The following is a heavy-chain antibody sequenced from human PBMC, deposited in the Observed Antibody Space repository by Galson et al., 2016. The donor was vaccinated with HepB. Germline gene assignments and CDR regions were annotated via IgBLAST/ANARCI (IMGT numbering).Heavy chain of an antibody. CDR1: PYPTSGNYW. J-gene: IGHJ6*02. CDR2: ILHSGST. D-gene: IGHD3-3*01. V-gene: IGHV4-4*02. CDR3: ARDFSITTFGNYYYGMDV. Sequence: ETLSLTCAVSPYPTSGNYWWTWVRQPPGKGLEWIGEILHSGSTNFNPSLKSRVTMSVDKSKNQFSLKLNSVTAADTAVYYCARDFSITTFGNYYYGMDVWGQGTTVTVSS.